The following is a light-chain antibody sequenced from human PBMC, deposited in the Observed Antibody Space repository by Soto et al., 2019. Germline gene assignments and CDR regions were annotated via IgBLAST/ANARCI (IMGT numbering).Light chain of an antibody. J-gene: IGKJ5*01. CDR1: QTVSSY. V-gene: IGKV1-39*01. Sequence: DIQITQSPSSLSGSVGARVNITCRASQTVSSYLNWYQQKPGTVPKLLIYATSNLQSGVPSRFSGRGFGTDFTLTISSLQPEDFATYYCQQSFTTPSFGQGTRLEI. CDR3: QQSFTTPS. CDR2: ATS.